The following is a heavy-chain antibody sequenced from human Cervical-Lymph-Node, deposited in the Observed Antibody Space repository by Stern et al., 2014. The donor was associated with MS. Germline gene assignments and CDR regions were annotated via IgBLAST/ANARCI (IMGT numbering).Heavy chain of an antibody. CDR2: IYPDDSDT. CDR3: ARRGMDV. V-gene: IGHV5-51*01. J-gene: IGHJ6*02. CDR1: GYSFNIYW. Sequence: QLVQSGAEVKKPGESLTISCKGFGYSFNIYWIHWVRQRPGQGLEWMGIIYPDDSDTGYSPSVQGQVTFSVDKSISTAYLQWSSLKPSDTATYFCARRGMDVWGQGTSVTVSS.